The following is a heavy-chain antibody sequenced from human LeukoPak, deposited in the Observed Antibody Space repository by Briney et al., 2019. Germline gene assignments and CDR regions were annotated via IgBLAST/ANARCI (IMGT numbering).Heavy chain of an antibody. V-gene: IGHV3-48*01. Sequence: HGGSLRLSCAASGFTFSTYTMNWVRQAPGKGLEWVSYISSSGSNIYYADSVRGRFTISRDNSKNTLYLQMNSLRAEDTAVYYCATRKRSKPYTGHDWEFDYWGQGTLVTVSS. CDR1: GFTFSTYT. CDR2: ISSSGSNI. D-gene: IGHD5-12*01. CDR3: ATRKRSKPYTGHDWEFDY. J-gene: IGHJ4*02.